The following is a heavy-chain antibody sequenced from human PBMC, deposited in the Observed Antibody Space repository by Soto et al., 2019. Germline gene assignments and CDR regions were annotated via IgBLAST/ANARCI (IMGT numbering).Heavy chain of an antibody. J-gene: IGHJ4*02. CDR1: GSSISSSSYY. CDR2: IYYSGST. CDR3: ARKPPGSYPLY. V-gene: IGHV4-39*01. Sequence: QLQLQESGPGLVKPSETLSLTCTVSGSSISSSSYYWGWIRQPPGKGLEWIGSIYYSGSTYYNPSLKSRVTISVDTSKNQFSLKLSSVTAADTAVYYCARKPPGSYPLYWGQGTLVTVSS. D-gene: IGHD3-10*01.